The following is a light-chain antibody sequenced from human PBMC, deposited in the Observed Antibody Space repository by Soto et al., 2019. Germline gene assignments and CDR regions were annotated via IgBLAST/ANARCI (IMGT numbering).Light chain of an antibody. CDR3: SSYTSSSTYA. CDR2: EVS. CDR1: SSDVCGYNY. V-gene: IGLV2-14*01. J-gene: IGLJ1*01. Sequence: LTQPASLSCSPGQSITISCTGTSSDVCGYNYVSWYQQHPGKAPKLMIYEVSNRPSGVSNRFSGSKSGNTASLTISGLQAEDEADYYCSSYTSSSTYAFGTGTKVT.